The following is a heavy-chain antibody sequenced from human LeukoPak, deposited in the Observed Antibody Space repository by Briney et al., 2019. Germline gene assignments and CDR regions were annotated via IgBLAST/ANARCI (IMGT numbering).Heavy chain of an antibody. CDR3: ARDGKGRYYDSSGYYFDY. V-gene: IGHV4-34*01. CDR2: INHSGST. J-gene: IGHJ4*02. Sequence: SETLSLTCAVYGGSFSGYYWSWIRQPPGKGLEWIGEINHSGSTNYNPSLKSRVTISVDTSKNQFSLKLSSVTAAGTAVYYCARDGKGRYYDSSGYYFDYWGQGTLVTVSS. CDR1: GGSFSGYY. D-gene: IGHD3-22*01.